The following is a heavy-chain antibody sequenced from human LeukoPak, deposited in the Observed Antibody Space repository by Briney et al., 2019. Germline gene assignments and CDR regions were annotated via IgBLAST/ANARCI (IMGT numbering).Heavy chain of an antibody. J-gene: IGHJ4*02. Sequence: ASVKVSCKASGYTFASYAMHWVRQAPGQRLEWMGWINAGNGNTKYSQKFQGRVTITRDTSASTAYMELSSLRSEDTAVYYCARQGGGYDHFDYWGQGTLVTVSS. CDR1: GYTFASYA. CDR2: INAGNGNT. D-gene: IGHD5-12*01. CDR3: ARQGGGYDHFDY. V-gene: IGHV1-3*01.